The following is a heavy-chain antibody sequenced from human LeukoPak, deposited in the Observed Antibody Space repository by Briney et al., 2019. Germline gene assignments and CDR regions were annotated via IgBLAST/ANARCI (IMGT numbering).Heavy chain of an antibody. CDR3: ARVGGYSYGIAYFDY. J-gene: IGHJ4*02. CDR2: INPNSGGT. Sequence: WASVKVSCKASGYTFTGYYMHWVRQAPGQGLEWMGWINPNSGGTNYAQKFQGRVTMTRDTSISTAYMELSRLRSDDTAVYYCARVGGYSYGIAYFDYWGQGTLVTVSS. D-gene: IGHD5-18*01. V-gene: IGHV1-2*02. CDR1: GYTFTGYY.